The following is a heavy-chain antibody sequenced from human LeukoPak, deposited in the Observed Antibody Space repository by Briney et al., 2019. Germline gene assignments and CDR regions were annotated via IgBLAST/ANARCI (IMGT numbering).Heavy chain of an antibody. D-gene: IGHD3-10*01. Sequence: ASVKVSCKASGYTFTSYDINWVRQATGQGLEWMGWMNPNSGNTGYAQKFQGRVTMTRNTSISTAYMELSSLRSEDTAVYYCARWKGYGSGSYYYYYYMDVWGKGTTVTVSS. CDR3: ARWKGYGSGSYYYYYYMDV. J-gene: IGHJ6*03. CDR1: GYTFTSYD. CDR2: MNPNSGNT. V-gene: IGHV1-8*01.